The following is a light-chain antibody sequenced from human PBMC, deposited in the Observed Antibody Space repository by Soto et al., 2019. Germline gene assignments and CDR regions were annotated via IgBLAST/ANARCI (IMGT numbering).Light chain of an antibody. CDR2: GAS. V-gene: IGKV3-20*01. CDR3: QQYNSYSWT. CDR1: QSVSSKY. J-gene: IGKJ1*01. Sequence: TQSPGSLSLSPGERATLSCRASQSVSSKYLGWYQQKPGQAPRLLIYGASSRANGIPDRFSGSGSGTEFTLTISSLQPDDFATYYCQQYNSYSWTFGQGTKVDIK.